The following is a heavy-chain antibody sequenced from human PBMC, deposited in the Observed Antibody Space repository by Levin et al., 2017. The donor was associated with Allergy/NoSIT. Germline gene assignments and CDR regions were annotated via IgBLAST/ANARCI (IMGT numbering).Heavy chain of an antibody. CDR3: ARVFDSSGGYLNY. CDR1: GGSFSGYY. D-gene: IGHD6-19*01. CDR2: INHSGST. Sequence: SETLSLTCAVYGGSFSGYYWSWIRQPPGKGLEWIGEINHSGSTNYNPSLESRVTISVDTSKNQFSLKLRSVTAADTAIYYCARVFDSSGGYLNYWGQGTLVTVSS. J-gene: IGHJ4*02. V-gene: IGHV4-34*01.